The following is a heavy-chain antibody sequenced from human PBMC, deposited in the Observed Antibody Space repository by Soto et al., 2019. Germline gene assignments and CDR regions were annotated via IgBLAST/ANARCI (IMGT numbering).Heavy chain of an antibody. CDR2: IYYSGST. Sequence: PSETLSLTCTVSGGSIGSYYWSWIRQHPGKGLEWIGYIYYSGSTYYNPSLKSRVTISVDTSKNQFSLKLSSVTAADTAVYYCARVYDYGDSYYFDYWGQGTLVTVSS. D-gene: IGHD4-17*01. V-gene: IGHV4-31*03. CDR1: GGSIGSYY. J-gene: IGHJ4*02. CDR3: ARVYDYGDSYYFDY.